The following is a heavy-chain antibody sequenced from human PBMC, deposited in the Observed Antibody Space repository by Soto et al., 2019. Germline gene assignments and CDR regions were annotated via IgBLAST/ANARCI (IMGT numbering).Heavy chain of an antibody. CDR2: IYYSGST. CDR3: ARDRSPTPHDAFDI. V-gene: IGHV4-61*01. D-gene: IGHD2-15*01. J-gene: IGHJ3*02. Sequence: SETLSLTCTVSGGSVSSGSYYWSWIRQPPGKGLEWIGYIYYSGSTNYNPSLKSRVTISVDTSKNQFSLKLSSVTAADTAVYYCARDRSPTPHDAFDIWGQGTMVTVSS. CDR1: GGSVSSGSYY.